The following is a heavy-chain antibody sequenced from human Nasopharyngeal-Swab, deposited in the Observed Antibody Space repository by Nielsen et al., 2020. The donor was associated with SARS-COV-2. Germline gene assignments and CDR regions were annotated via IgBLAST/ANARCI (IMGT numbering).Heavy chain of an antibody. D-gene: IGHD5-24*01. Sequence: GESLKISCAASGFILRNYWMTWVRQAPGKGLEWVANIKQDGSEMYYVDSVKGRFTISRDNAKNSLYLQMNSLRVEDTAVYNCAREGRDGFDYWGQGTLVTVSS. CDR3: AREGRDGFDY. J-gene: IGHJ4*02. CDR2: IKQDGSEM. V-gene: IGHV3-7*01. CDR1: GFILRNYW.